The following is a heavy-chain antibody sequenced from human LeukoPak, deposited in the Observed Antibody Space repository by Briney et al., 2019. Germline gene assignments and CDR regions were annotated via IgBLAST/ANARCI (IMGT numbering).Heavy chain of an antibody. V-gene: IGHV1-69*05. CDR3: VRGGGFNSGFEY. CDR2: IIPIFGTP. Sequence: ASVKVSCKASGGTFSSYAISWVRQAPGQGLEWMGGIIPIFGTPKYAQKFQGRVTITTDDSTSTAYMELSSLRSDDTAVYYCVRGGGFNSGFEYWGQGTLVIVSS. D-gene: IGHD3-10*01. CDR1: GGTFSSYA. J-gene: IGHJ4*02.